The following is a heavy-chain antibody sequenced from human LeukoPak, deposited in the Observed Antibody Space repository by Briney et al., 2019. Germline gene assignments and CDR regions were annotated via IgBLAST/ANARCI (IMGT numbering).Heavy chain of an antibody. D-gene: IGHD6-19*01. CDR3: AREMVAGTFDS. CDR2: IGGSDSIV. J-gene: IGHJ4*02. V-gene: IGHV3-11*01. Sequence: PGGSLRLSCAVSEFTVNDYYMSWIRQAPGKGLEWVADIGGSDSIVAYAASVRGRFGISRDFAKSSLYLQMNSLRAEDTAVYYCAREMVAGTFDSWGRGALVTVSS. CDR1: EFTVNDYY.